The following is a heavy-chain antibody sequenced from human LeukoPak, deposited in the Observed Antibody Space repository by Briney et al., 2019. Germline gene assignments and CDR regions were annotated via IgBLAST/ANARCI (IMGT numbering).Heavy chain of an antibody. Sequence: PSQTLSLTCTVSGGSISSGGYYWSWIRQHPGKGLEWIGYIYYSGSTYYNPSLKSRVTISVDTSKNQFSLKLSSVTAADTAVYYCARARQQVRAPNNWFDPWGQGTLVTVSS. CDR3: ARARQQVRAPNNWFDP. CDR1: GGSISSGGYY. CDR2: IYYSGST. J-gene: IGHJ5*02. D-gene: IGHD3-10*01. V-gene: IGHV4-31*03.